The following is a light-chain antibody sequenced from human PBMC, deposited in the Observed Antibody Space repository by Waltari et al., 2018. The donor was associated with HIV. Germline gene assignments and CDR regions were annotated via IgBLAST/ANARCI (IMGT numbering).Light chain of an antibody. CDR3: SSYTNRATLL. Sequence: QSALTQPASVSGSPGQSLTISCTGSSSYVVAYNFVSWYQQPPGQTPKPIIYEVSNRPSGVSYRFSGSKSVNTASLTISGLQADDEADYYCSSYTNRATLLFGGGTRLTVL. CDR2: EVS. V-gene: IGLV2-14*01. J-gene: IGLJ2*01. CDR1: SSYVVAYNF.